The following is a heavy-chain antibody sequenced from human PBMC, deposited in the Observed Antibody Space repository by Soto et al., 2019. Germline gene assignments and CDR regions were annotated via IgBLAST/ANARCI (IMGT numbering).Heavy chain of an antibody. Sequence: EVQLVESGGGLVQPGGSLRLSCAASGFTFSSYWMSWVRQAPGKGLEWVANIKQDGSEKYYVDSVKGRFTISRDNAKNSRYLQMNSLSAEDTAVCYCARGEGWLGGGYYFDSWGQGTLVTVSS. J-gene: IGHJ4*02. CDR2: IKQDGSEK. CDR1: GFTFSSYW. CDR3: ARGEGWLGGGYYFDS. V-gene: IGHV3-7*04. D-gene: IGHD6-19*01.